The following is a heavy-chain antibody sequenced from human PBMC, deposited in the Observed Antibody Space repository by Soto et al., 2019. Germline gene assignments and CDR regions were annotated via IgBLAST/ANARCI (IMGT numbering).Heavy chain of an antibody. Sequence: QVQLQQWGAGLLKPSETLSLTCAVYGGSFSGYYWSWIRQPPGKGLEWIGEINHSGSTNYNPSLKTGATISLDTPKNQFSLKVSSVTTADTAVYYCARGSVGYEFWSGYYNDAFDIWGQGTMVTVSS. CDR1: GGSFSGYY. V-gene: IGHV4-34*01. CDR3: ARGSVGYEFWSGYYNDAFDI. CDR2: INHSGST. J-gene: IGHJ3*02. D-gene: IGHD3-3*01.